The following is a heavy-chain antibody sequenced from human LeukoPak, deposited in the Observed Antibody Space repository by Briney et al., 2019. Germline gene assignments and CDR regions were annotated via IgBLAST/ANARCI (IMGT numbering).Heavy chain of an antibody. CDR2: INPNSGGT. Sequence: ASVKVSCKASGYTFTGFYMHWVRQDPGQGLGWVGWINPNSGGTHYAQKFQGRVTMTRDTSISTAYPELSRLGSDEPALFYCSRAVSPLKYSSSYNWFDPWGGETLVTVSS. J-gene: IGHJ5*02. D-gene: IGHD6-6*01. CDR3: SRAVSPLKYSSSYNWFDP. CDR1: GYTFTGFY. V-gene: IGHV1-2*02.